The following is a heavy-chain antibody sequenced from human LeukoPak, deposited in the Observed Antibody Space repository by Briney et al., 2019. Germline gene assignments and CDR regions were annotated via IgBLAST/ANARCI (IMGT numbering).Heavy chain of an antibody. V-gene: IGHV4-34*01. D-gene: IGHD6-19*01. CDR3: ASRAYSSGWSNAFDI. CDR1: GGSFSGYY. Sequence: PSETLSLTRAVYGGSFSGYYWSWIRQPPGKGLEWIGEINHSGSTNYNPSLKSRVTISVDTSKNQFSLKLSSVTAADTAVYYCASRAYSSGWSNAFDIWGQGTMVTVSS. J-gene: IGHJ3*02. CDR2: INHSGST.